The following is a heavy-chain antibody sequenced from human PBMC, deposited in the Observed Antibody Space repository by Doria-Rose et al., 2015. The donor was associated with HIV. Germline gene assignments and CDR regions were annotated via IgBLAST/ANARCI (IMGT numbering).Heavy chain of an antibody. CDR1: GASVSSRGYY. D-gene: IGHD3-3*01. Sequence: VQLQESGPGLVKPSETLSLTCSVSGASVSSRGYYWNWIRQVPGKGLESLGYTYYTGTSDYSPSLKSRLNMAVDTSKNQFSLKLSFVTVADTAVYYCARMGSYRELDYWGQGALVIGSA. CDR2: TYYTGTS. CDR3: ARMGSYRELDY. V-gene: IGHV4-31*03. J-gene: IGHJ4*02.